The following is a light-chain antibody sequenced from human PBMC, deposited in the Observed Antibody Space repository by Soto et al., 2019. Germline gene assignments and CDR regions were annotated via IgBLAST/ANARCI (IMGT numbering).Light chain of an antibody. CDR3: SSYTSSNTLVV. CDR1: SSDVGGYNY. CDR2: EVT. J-gene: IGLJ2*01. V-gene: IGLV2-14*01. Sequence: QSALTQPASVSGSPGQSITISCIGTSSDVGGYNYVSWYQQHPGKAPKLMIYEVTNRASGVSNRFSGSKSGNTASLTISGLQAEDEADYYCSSYTSSNTLVVFGGGTKLTVL.